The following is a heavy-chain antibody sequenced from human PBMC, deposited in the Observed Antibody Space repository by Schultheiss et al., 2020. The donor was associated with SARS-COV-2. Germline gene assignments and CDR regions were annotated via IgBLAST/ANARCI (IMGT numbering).Heavy chain of an antibody. V-gene: IGHV1-2*02. CDR3: ARDRDSSSWQGGY. J-gene: IGHJ4*02. CDR2: IIPIFGTA. CDR1: GYTFTSYY. Sequence: ASVKVSCKASGYTFTSYYMHWVRQAPGQGLEWMGRIIPIFGTANYAQKFQGRVTMTRDTSISTAYMELSRLRSDDTAVYYCARDRDSSSWQGGYWGQGTLVTVSS. D-gene: IGHD6-13*01.